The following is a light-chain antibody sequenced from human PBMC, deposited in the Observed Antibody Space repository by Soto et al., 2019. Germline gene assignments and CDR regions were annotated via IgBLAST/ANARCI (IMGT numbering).Light chain of an antibody. CDR2: DVS. CDR3: SSYTSSSLLV. Sequence: QSALTQPASVSGSPGQSITISCTGTNSDVGGYNSVSWYQQHPGKAPKLMIYDVSHRPSGVSDRFSGSKSGNTAALTISGLQAEDEADYYCSSYTSSSLLVFGGGTKLTVL. J-gene: IGLJ2*01. CDR1: NSDVGGYNS. V-gene: IGLV2-14*01.